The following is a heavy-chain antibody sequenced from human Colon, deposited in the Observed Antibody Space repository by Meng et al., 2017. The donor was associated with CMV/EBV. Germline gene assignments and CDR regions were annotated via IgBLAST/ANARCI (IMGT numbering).Heavy chain of an antibody. CDR2: ISASGYYT. CDR1: GFSITDSA. J-gene: IGHJ4*02. CDR3: AKAPTRRYYFDS. D-gene: IGHD5-24*01. V-gene: IGHV3-23*01. Sequence: SGAAAGFSITDSAVNWVRQAPGKGLEWVSVISASGYYTFYAESVKGRFTIGRDISKNTVYLQTSSLRAEDTAVYFCAKAPTRRYYFDSWGQGSLVTVSS.